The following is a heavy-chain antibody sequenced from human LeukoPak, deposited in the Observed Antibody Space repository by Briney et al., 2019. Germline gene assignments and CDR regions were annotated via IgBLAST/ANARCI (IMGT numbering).Heavy chain of an antibody. J-gene: IGHJ4*02. D-gene: IGHD1-26*01. CDR2: ISTSGTYI. CDR3: AKYSGTKPYYFDH. Sequence: GGSVRLSCAASGFTFSSYGMHWVRQAPGKGLEWVSSISTSGTYIYYADSVKGRFTISRDNAKNSLYLQMNSLRAEDTAVYYCAKYSGTKPYYFDHWGQATLLTVSS. CDR1: GFTFSSYG. V-gene: IGHV3-21*01.